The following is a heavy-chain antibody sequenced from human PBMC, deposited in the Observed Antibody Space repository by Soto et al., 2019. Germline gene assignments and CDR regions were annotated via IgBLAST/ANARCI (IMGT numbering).Heavy chain of an antibody. D-gene: IGHD2-2*01. CDR1: GFTVSSNY. V-gene: IGHV3-53*01. J-gene: IGHJ4*02. Sequence: GGSLRLSCAASGFTVSSNYMSWVRQAPGKGLEWVSVIYSGGSTYYADSVKGRFTISRDNSKNTLYLQMNSLGAEDTAVYYCARDSPNSIVVVPYWGQGTLVTVSS. CDR2: IYSGGST. CDR3: ARDSPNSIVVVPY.